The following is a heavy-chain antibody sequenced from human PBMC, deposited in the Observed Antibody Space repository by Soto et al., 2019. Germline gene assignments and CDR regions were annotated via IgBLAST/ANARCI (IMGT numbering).Heavy chain of an antibody. CDR2: IWYDGSNK. CDR3: ARNPSSGYSRALYY. D-gene: IGHD3-22*01. CDR1: GFTFSSEG. V-gene: IGHV3-33*01. J-gene: IGHJ4*02. Sequence: GGSLRLSCAASGFTFSSEGMHWVRQAPGKGLEWVAVIWYDGSNKYYADSVKGRFTISRDNSKNTLYLQMNSLRAEDTAVYYCARNPSSGYSRALYYWGPGTLVTASS.